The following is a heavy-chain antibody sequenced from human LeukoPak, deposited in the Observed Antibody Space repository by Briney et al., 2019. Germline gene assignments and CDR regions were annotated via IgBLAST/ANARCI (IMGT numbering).Heavy chain of an antibody. CDR3: ARAVAGYFDY. CDR2: ISSSSSYT. CDR1: GFTFSSYS. J-gene: IGHJ4*02. V-gene: IGHV3-21*01. Sequence: GGSLRLSCAASGFTFSSYSMNWVRQAPGKGLEWVSSISSSSSYTYYADSVKGRFTISRDNAKNSLYLQMNSLRAEDTAVYYCARAVAGYFDYWGQGTLVTVSS. D-gene: IGHD6-19*01.